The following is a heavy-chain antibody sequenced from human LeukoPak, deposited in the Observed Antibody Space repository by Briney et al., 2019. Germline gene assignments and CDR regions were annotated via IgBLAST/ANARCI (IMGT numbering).Heavy chain of an antibody. CDR1: GGTFSSYA. CDR2: IIPILGIA. J-gene: IGHJ4*02. V-gene: IGHV1-69*04. D-gene: IGHD3-10*01. Sequence: SVKVSCKASGGTFSSYAISWVRQAPGQGLEWMGRIIPILGIANYAQKFQGRVTITADKSTSTAYMELSSLRSGDTAVYYCASGNTMVRGPILLTKWGQGTLVTVSS. CDR3: ASGNTMVRGPILLTK.